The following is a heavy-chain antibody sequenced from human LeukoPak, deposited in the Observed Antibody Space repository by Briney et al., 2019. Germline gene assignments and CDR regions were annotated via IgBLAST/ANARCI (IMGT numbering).Heavy chain of an antibody. V-gene: IGHV1-2*02. CDR1: GYTFTGYY. D-gene: IGHD6-19*01. CDR2: INPNSGGT. J-gene: IGHJ4*02. CDR3: ARGSSGWYMVDY. Sequence: ASVQVSCKASGYTFTGYYMHWVRQAPGQGLEWMGWINPNSGGTNYAQKFQGRVTMTRDTSISTAYMELSRLRSDDTAVYYCARGSSGWYMVDYWGQGTLVTVSS.